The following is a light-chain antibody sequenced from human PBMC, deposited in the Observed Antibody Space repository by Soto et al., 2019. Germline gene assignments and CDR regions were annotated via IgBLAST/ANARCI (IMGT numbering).Light chain of an antibody. V-gene: IGKV1-27*01. J-gene: IGKJ3*01. CDR3: QKYDSAPFI. Sequence: DVQMTQSPSSLYASVGDRVTITCRASRGVGNSLAWYQQKPGKVPTLLIYGASTLESGVPSRFSGSGSGTFFTLIINILQPDDVATYYCQKYDSAPFIFGPGSKVNLK. CDR1: RGVGNS. CDR2: GAS.